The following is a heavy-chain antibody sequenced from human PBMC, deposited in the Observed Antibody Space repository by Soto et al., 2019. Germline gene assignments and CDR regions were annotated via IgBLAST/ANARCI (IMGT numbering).Heavy chain of an antibody. D-gene: IGHD3-22*01. J-gene: IGHJ3*02. Sequence: GESLKISCKGSGYSFTSYWIGWVRQMPGKGLEWMGIIYPGDSDTRYSPSFQGQVTISADKPISTAYLQWSSLKASDTAMYYCASRRGYYYDSSGSLDAFDIWGQGTMVTVS. V-gene: IGHV5-51*04. CDR1: GYSFTSYW. CDR3: ASRRGYYYDSSGSLDAFDI. CDR2: IYPGDSDT.